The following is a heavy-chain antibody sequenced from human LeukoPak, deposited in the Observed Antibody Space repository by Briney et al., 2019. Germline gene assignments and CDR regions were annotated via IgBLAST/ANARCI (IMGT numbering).Heavy chain of an antibody. CDR2: INHSGST. D-gene: IGHD3-3*01. CDR1: GGSFSGYY. V-gene: IGHV4-34*01. J-gene: IGHJ4*02. CDR3: ARDSVRFLEWQYVDY. Sequence: PSQTLSLTCALYGGSFSGYYWSWIRQPPPKGLDWSGEINHSGSTNYNPSLKSRVTISVDTSKNQFFLKLSSVTAADTAVYYCARDSVRFLEWQYVDYWGQGTLVTVSS.